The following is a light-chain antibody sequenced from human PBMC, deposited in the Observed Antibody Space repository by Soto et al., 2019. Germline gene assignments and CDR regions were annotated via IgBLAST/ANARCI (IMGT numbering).Light chain of an antibody. J-gene: IGKJ3*01. CDR2: GAS. V-gene: IGKV3-15*01. CDR3: QQYDNWPLT. Sequence: EIVMTQSPATLSVSPGERVTLSCRASQSVSSKLAWYHQKPGQAPRLLIYGASTRATGIPARFSGTGSGTEFTLTISSLQSEDFAVYYCQQYDNWPLTFGPGTKVDIK. CDR1: QSVSSK.